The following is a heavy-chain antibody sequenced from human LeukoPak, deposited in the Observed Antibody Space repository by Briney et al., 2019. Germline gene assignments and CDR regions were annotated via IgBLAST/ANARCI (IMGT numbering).Heavy chain of an antibody. J-gene: IGHJ4*02. V-gene: IGHV3-30-3*01. CDR3: ARDGDRWYAGDPSTFDC. Sequence: GGSLRLSCAASGFTFSSYAMHWVRQAPGKGLEWVAVISYDGSNKYYADSVKGRFTISRDNSKNTLYLQMNSLRAEDTAVYYCARDGDRWYAGDPSTFDCWGQGTLVTVSS. CDR1: GFTFSSYA. CDR2: ISYDGSNK. D-gene: IGHD2-21*02.